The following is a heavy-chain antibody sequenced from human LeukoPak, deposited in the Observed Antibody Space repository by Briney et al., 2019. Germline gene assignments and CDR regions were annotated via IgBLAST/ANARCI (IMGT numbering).Heavy chain of an antibody. D-gene: IGHD6-6*01. CDR2: INPSGGST. CDR3: ARDPNTPYYSSSSPWFDP. J-gene: IGHJ5*02. CDR1: GYTFTSYY. V-gene: IGHV1-46*01. Sequence: ASVKVSCKASGYTFTSYYMHWVRQAPGQGLEWMGIINPSGGSTSYAQKFQGRVTMTRDTSTSTVYMELSSLRSEDTAVYYCARDPNTPYYSSSSPWFDPWGQGTLVTVSS.